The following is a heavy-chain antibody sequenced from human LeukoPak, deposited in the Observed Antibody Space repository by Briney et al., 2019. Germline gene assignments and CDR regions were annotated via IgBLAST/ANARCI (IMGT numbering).Heavy chain of an antibody. CDR2: IWFDGSNE. J-gene: IGHJ4*02. CDR3: AREDYYDSSGYYPSFDY. V-gene: IGHV3-33*01. Sequence: GGSLRLSCTASGFNFSYYAMHWVRQAPGKGLAWVALIWFDGSNEYYEDSVKGRFTISRDNSKNTLYLQMNSLRAEDTAVYYCAREDYYDSSGYYPSFDYWGQGTLVTVSS. D-gene: IGHD3-22*01. CDR1: GFNFSYYA.